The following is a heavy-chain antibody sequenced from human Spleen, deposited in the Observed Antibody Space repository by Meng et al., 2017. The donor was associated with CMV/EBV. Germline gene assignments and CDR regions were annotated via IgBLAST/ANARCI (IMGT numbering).Heavy chain of an antibody. V-gene: IGHV3-23*01. CDR2: ISGNARDT. CDR1: GVIFSSYA. Sequence: GGSLRLSCAASGVIFSSYAMNWVRQAPGKGLEWVATISGNARDTYYADSLKGRFTISRDNSKNTLYLQMTSLRAEDTAKYYCVKDRLSERHYYYALDVWGQGTTVTVSS. J-gene: IGHJ6*02. D-gene: IGHD1-26*01. CDR3: VKDRLSERHYYYALDV.